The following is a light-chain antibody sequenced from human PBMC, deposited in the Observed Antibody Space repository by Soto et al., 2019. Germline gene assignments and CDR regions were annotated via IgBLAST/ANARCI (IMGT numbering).Light chain of an antibody. Sequence: IQLTQSPSSLSPSVGDRVTITCRASQGISSYLAWYQQKPGKAPKLLIYDASTLQSGVPSRFTGSGSETDFTLTIRSLQPEDFATYYCQHGYVAPYSFGQGTKVDI. CDR1: QGISSY. J-gene: IGKJ2*03. CDR2: DAS. V-gene: IGKV1-9*01. CDR3: QHGYVAPYS.